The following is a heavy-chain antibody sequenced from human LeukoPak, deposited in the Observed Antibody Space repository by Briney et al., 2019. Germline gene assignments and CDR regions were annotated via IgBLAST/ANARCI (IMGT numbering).Heavy chain of an antibody. D-gene: IGHD2-15*01. CDR1: GFTFSSYA. J-gene: IGHJ4*02. Sequence: GGSLRLSCGASGFTFSSYAMHWVRQAPGKGLEWVAVISYDGSKKYYADSVKGRFTISRDNSKNTLYLQMNSLRAEDTAVYYCASFRLCSGGSCYSFDYWGQGTLVTVSS. CDR3: ASFRLCSGGSCYSFDY. V-gene: IGHV3-30-3*01. CDR2: ISYDGSKK.